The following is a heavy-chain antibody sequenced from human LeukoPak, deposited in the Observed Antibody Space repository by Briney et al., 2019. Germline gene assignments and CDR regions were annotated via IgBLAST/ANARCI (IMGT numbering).Heavy chain of an antibody. Sequence: SETLSLTCAVSGGSISSGGYSWRWIRQPPGKGLEWIGYIYHSGSTYYNPSLKSRVTISVDRSKNQFSLKLSSVTAADTAVYYCARVVRQQLAFDYWGQGTLGTVSA. CDR1: GGSISSGGYS. V-gene: IGHV4-30-2*01. J-gene: IGHJ4*02. CDR3: ARVVRQQLAFDY. CDR2: IYHSGST. D-gene: IGHD6-13*01.